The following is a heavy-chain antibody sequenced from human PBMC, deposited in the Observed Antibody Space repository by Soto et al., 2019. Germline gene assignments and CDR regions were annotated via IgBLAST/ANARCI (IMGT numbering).Heavy chain of an antibody. D-gene: IGHD5-18*01. J-gene: IGHJ4*02. CDR3: ARHGYNSGGGYLDY. Sequence: PGGSLRLSCAASGFTFRSYAMSWVRQAPGKGLEWVSVIYSGGSTYYADSVKGRFTISRDNSKNTLYLQMNSLRAEDTAVYYCARHGYNSGGGYLDYWGQGTLVTVS. CDR2: IYSGGST. V-gene: IGHV3-66*04. CDR1: GFTFRSYA.